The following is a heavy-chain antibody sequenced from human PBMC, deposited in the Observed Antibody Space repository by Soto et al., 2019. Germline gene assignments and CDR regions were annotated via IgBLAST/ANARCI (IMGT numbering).Heavy chain of an antibody. D-gene: IGHD3-3*01. CDR2: ISAYNGKK. J-gene: IGHJ6*02. CDR1: CYTFTSYG. CDR3: AREPQLEWLDYYYGMDV. V-gene: IGHV1-18*01. Sequence: GASVKVSCKASCYTFTSYGISWVRQAPGQGLEWKGRISAYNGKKNNAQKLQGRVTMTTDTSTSIAYMELRSLRSDDTAVYYCAREPQLEWLDYYYGMDVWGQGTTVTVSS.